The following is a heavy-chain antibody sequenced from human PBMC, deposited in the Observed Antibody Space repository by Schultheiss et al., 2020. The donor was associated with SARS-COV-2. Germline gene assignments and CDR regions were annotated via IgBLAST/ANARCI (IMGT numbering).Heavy chain of an antibody. J-gene: IGHJ4*02. CDR2: IYSGGST. CDR3: ARDRYYYDSSGSYDY. Sequence: GGSLRLSCAASGFTVSSNYMSWVRQAPGKGLEWVSVIYSGGSTYHADSVKGRFTISRDNSKNTLYLQMNSLRAEDTAVYYCARDRYYYDSSGSYDYWGQGTLVTVSS. D-gene: IGHD3-22*01. V-gene: IGHV3-66*01. CDR1: GFTVSSNY.